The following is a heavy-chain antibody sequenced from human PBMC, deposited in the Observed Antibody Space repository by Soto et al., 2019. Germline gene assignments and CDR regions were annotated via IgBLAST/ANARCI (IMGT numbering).Heavy chain of an antibody. J-gene: IGHJ5*02. CDR2: IYYSGST. D-gene: IGHD6-6*01. CDR1: GGSISSYY. V-gene: IGHV4-59*01. Sequence: LSLTCTVSGGSISSYYWSWIRQPPGKGLEWIGYIYYSGSTNYNPSLKSRVTISVDTSKNQFSLKLSSVTAADTAVYYCARAKYSSSVWFDPWGQGTLVTVSS. CDR3: ARAKYSSSVWFDP.